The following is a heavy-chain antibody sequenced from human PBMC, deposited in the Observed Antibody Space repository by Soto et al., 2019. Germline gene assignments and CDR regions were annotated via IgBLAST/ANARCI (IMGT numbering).Heavy chain of an antibody. D-gene: IGHD1-26*01. Sequence: GGSLRLSCAASGFTFSSYGMHWVRQAPGKGLEWVAVIWYDGSNKYYADSVKGRFTISRDNSKNTLYLQMNSLRAEDTAVYYCARVSGKSGKGFDYWGQGTLVTVS. CDR3: ARVSGKSGKGFDY. CDR2: IWYDGSNK. CDR1: GFTFSSYG. V-gene: IGHV3-33*01. J-gene: IGHJ4*02.